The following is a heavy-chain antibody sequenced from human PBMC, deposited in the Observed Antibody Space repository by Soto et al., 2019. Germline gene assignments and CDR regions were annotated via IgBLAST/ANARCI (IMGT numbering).Heavy chain of an antibody. CDR3: ARVQKLYGNSVYYYGMDV. J-gene: IGHJ6*02. D-gene: IGHD3-10*01. CDR2: ISSRSNFI. Sequence: GGSLRLSCEDSGFIFGNYSMNWVRQAPRKGLEWVSSISSRSNFIYYADSLRGRVTISRDNTQNSLHLQMNSLRVEDTAIYYCARVQKLYGNSVYYYGMDVWGQGTTVTVSS. CDR1: GFIFGNYS. V-gene: IGHV3-21*01.